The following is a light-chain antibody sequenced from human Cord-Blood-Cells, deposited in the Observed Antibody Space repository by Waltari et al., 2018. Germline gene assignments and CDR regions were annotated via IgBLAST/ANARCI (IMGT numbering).Light chain of an antibody. Sequence: QSALTQPASVSGSPGQSITISCTGTSSDVGGYNYVSWYQQHPGKAPKLWIYDVSKRPSGVSIRFSGSKAGNTASLTISGLQAEDEADYYCSSYTSSSTLVFGGGTKLTVL. J-gene: IGLJ3*02. CDR2: DVS. CDR1: SSDVGGYNY. CDR3: SSYTSSSTLV. V-gene: IGLV2-14*01.